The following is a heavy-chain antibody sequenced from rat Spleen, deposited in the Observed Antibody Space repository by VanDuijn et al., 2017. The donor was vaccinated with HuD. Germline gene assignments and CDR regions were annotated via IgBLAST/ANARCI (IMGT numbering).Heavy chain of an antibody. CDR1: GFTFSDYN. CDR2: ISYDGSST. Sequence: EVQLVESGGGLVQPGRSLKLSCAASGFTFSDYNMAWVRQAPKKGLEGVATISYDGSSTYYRDSVKGRFTISRDNAKSTLYLQMDSLRSEDTATYYCARGDNNYGWFAYWGQGTLVTVSS. J-gene: IGHJ3*01. CDR3: ARGDNNYGWFAY. V-gene: IGHV5-7*01. D-gene: IGHD1-10*01.